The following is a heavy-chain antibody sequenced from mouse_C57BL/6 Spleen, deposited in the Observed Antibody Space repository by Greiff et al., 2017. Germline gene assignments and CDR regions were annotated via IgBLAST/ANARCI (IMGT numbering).Heavy chain of an antibody. Sequence: QVQLQQSGAELARPGASVKLSCKASGYTFTSYGISWVKQRTGQGLEWIGEIYPRSGNTYYNEKFKGKATLTADKSSSTAYMELRSLTSEDSAVYFCARKDDYDDNYYAMDYWGQGTSVTVSS. CDR2: IYPRSGNT. D-gene: IGHD2-4*01. V-gene: IGHV1-81*01. CDR1: GYTFTSYG. J-gene: IGHJ4*01. CDR3: ARKDDYDDNYYAMDY.